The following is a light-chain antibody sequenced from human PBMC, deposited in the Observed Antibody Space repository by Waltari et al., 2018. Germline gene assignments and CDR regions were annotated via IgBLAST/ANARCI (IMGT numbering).Light chain of an antibody. J-gene: IGLJ2*01. V-gene: IGLV3-25*03. Sequence: SYDLTQPPSVSVSPGQTARITCSGKTLQTQLADCYHQKPGHAPVLMIYKDSDRPSGIPERFSGSSSGTTVMLTISGVQAEDEADYYCQSADNSGTPVVFGGGTKLTVL. CDR2: KDS. CDR1: TLQTQL. CDR3: QSADNSGTPVV.